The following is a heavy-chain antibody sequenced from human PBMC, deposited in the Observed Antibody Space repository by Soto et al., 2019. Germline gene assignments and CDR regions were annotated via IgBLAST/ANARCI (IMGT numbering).Heavy chain of an antibody. CDR2: ISSSSSYI. J-gene: IGHJ3*02. Sequence: GGSLRLSCAASGSTFSSYSMNWVRQAPGKGLEWVSSISSSSSYIYYADSVKGRFTISRDNAKNSLYLQMNSLRAEDTAVYYCASPVPAASPFDIWGQGTMVTVSS. CDR1: GSTFSSYS. V-gene: IGHV3-21*01. D-gene: IGHD2-2*01. CDR3: ASPVPAASPFDI.